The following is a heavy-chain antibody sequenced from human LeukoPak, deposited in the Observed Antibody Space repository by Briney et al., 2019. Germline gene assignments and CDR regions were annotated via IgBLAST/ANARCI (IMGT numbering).Heavy chain of an antibody. CDR2: ISSSETAT. Sequence: GGSLRLSCASFGFTFRNYEMNWVRQAPGKGLEWVSYISSSETATFYAASVKGRFTISRDNAKNSLFLQMNSLRAEDTAVYYCAREDWARYFDLWGRGTLVTVSS. J-gene: IGHJ2*01. CDR1: GFTFRNYE. D-gene: IGHD2-21*01. V-gene: IGHV3-48*03. CDR3: AREDWARYFDL.